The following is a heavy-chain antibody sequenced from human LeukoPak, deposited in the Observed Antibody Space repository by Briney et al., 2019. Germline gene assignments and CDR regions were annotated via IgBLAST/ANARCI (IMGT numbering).Heavy chain of an antibody. V-gene: IGHV1-3*01. CDR3: ARKGPVAGFNWFDP. CDR2: INAGNGNT. D-gene: IGHD6-19*01. CDR1: GYTFTSYA. Sequence: GASVTVSCTASGYTFTSYAMHWVRQAPGQRLEWMGWINAGNGNTKYSQKFQGRVAITRDTSASTAYMELSSLRSEDTAVYYCARKGPVAGFNWFDPWGQGTLVTVSS. J-gene: IGHJ5*02.